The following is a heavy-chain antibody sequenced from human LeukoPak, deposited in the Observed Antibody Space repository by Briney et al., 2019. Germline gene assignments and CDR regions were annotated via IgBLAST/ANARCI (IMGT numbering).Heavy chain of an antibody. J-gene: IGHJ4*02. D-gene: IGHD3-22*01. CDR3: ATDTKIAVAGVFFIY. CDR2: FDPEDGET. Sequence: GASVKVSCKVSGYTLTELSMHWVRQAPGKGLEWMGGFDPEDGETIYAQKFQGRVTMTEDTSTDTAYMELSSLRSEDTAVYYCATDTKIAVAGVFFIYRGQGTLVTVSS. V-gene: IGHV1-24*01. CDR1: GYTLTELS.